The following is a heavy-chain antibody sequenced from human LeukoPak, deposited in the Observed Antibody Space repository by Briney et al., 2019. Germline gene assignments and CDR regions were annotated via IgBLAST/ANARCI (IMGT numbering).Heavy chain of an antibody. CDR2: IKQDGSEK. V-gene: IGHV3-7*01. CDR1: GFTFSSYW. CDR3: ARDYYDFWSGYSHDAFDI. J-gene: IGHJ3*02. D-gene: IGHD3-3*01. Sequence: GGSLRLSCAASGFTFSSYWMSWVRQAPGKGPEWVANIKQDGSEKYYVDSVKGRFTISRDNAKNSLYLQMNSLRAEDTAVYYCARDYYDFWSGYSHDAFDIWGRGTMVTVSS.